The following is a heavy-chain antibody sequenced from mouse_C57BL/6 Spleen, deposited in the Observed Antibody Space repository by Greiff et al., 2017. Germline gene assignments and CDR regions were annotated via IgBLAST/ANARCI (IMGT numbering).Heavy chain of an antibody. Sequence: EVKLVESGGGLVQPGGSLKLSCAASGFTFSDYYMYWVRQTPEKRLEWVAYISNGGGSTYYPDTVKGRFTISRDNAKNTLYLQMSRLKSEDTAMYYCARQEGDGYYLNYAMDYWGQGTSVTVSS. CDR3: ARQEGDGYYLNYAMDY. V-gene: IGHV5-12*01. CDR2: ISNGGGST. D-gene: IGHD2-3*01. J-gene: IGHJ4*01. CDR1: GFTFSDYY.